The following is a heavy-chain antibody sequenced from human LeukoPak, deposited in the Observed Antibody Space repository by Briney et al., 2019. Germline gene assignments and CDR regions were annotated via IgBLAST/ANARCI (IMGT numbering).Heavy chain of an antibody. CDR1: GYTFTGYY. Sequence: GASVNVSCKASGYTFTGYYIHWVRQAPGQGLEGMGWINPNSGGTNYAQKFQGRVTMTRDTSISTAYMELSRLRSDDTAVYYCARVPRRTMVRGVIAHPTFDYWGQGTLVTVSS. J-gene: IGHJ4*02. CDR2: INPNSGGT. D-gene: IGHD3-10*01. CDR3: ARVPRRTMVRGVIAHPTFDY. V-gene: IGHV1-2*02.